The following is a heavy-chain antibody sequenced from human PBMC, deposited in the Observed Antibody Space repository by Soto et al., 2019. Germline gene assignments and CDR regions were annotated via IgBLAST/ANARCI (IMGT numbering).Heavy chain of an antibody. CDR1: GGSISSGGYY. Sequence: PSETLSLTCAVSGGSISSGGYYWSWIRQHPGKGLEWIGYIYYSGSTYYNPSLKSRVTISVDTSKNQFSLKLSSVTAADTAVYYCARGRSRDGYIANWFDPWGQGTLVTVSS. D-gene: IGHD5-12*01. CDR2: IYYSGST. V-gene: IGHV4-31*11. J-gene: IGHJ5*02. CDR3: ARGRSRDGYIANWFDP.